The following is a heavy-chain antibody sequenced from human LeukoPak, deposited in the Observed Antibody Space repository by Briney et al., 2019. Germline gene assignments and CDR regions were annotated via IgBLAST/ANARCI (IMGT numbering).Heavy chain of an antibody. Sequence: SETLSLTCAVYGGSFSTYYWSWIRQPPGKGLEWIGEINHSGSTNYNPSLKSRVAMSVDTSKNQFSLKLSSVTAADTAIYYCARTGYTTSWFYFDSWGQGTLVTVSS. CDR1: GGSFSTYY. J-gene: IGHJ4*02. CDR2: INHSGST. D-gene: IGHD6-13*01. CDR3: ARTGYTTSWFYFDS. V-gene: IGHV4-34*01.